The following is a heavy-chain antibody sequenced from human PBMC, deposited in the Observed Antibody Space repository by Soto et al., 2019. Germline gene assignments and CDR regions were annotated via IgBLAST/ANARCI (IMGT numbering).Heavy chain of an antibody. Sequence: EVQLVESGGGLVKPGESLRLSCAASGFTFSSYSMNWVRQAPGKGLEWVSFISSSGSYIYYADSVKGRFTISRDNAKNSLYLQMNRLRAEDTAVYYCARGPIAVAGIFPSGDYWGQGTLVTVSS. CDR2: ISSSGSYI. CDR1: GFTFSSYS. D-gene: IGHD6-19*01. V-gene: IGHV3-21*01. J-gene: IGHJ4*02. CDR3: ARGPIAVAGIFPSGDY.